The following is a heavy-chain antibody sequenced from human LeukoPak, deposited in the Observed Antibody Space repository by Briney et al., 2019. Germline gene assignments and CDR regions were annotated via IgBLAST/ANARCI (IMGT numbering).Heavy chain of an antibody. D-gene: IGHD6-19*01. J-gene: IGHJ4*02. CDR2: ISGSGGSR. Sequence: PGGSLRLSCAASGFTFSSYAMSWVRQAQRTGLERVSAISGSGGSRYYADSVKGRFTISRDNSNNTLYLQMNSLRAEDTAVYYCAKDSPLAVAGSGPDLNWGQGTLVTVSS. V-gene: IGHV3-23*01. CDR1: GFTFSSYA. CDR3: AKDSPLAVAGSGPDLN.